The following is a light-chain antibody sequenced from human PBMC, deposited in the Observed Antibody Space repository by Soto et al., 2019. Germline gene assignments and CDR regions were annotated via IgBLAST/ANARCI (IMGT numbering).Light chain of an antibody. J-gene: IGLJ1*01. CDR2: DVS. CDR1: SSDIGGYNY. CDR3: GSYRGSSTLYV. Sequence: QSALTQPASVSESPGQSITISCTGTSSDIGGYNYVSRYQQHPGKVPKLMIYDVSNRPSGVSNRFSGSKSGNTASLTISGLQAEDEADYYCGSYRGSSTLYVFGTGTKVTVL. V-gene: IGLV2-14*03.